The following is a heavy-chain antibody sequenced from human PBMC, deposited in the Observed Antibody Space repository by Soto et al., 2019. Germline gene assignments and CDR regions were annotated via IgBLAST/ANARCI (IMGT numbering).Heavy chain of an antibody. D-gene: IGHD4-17*01. CDR2: INYSGST. CDR3: ARGHPATHYGDYVDY. J-gene: IGHJ4*02. CDR1: GGSFSGYY. Sequence: SETLSLTCAVYGGSFSGYYWSWIRQPPGKGLEWIGEINYSGSTNYNPSLKSRVTISVDTSKNQFSLKLSSVTAADTAVYYCARGHPATHYGDYVDYWGQGTLVTVSS. V-gene: IGHV4-34*01.